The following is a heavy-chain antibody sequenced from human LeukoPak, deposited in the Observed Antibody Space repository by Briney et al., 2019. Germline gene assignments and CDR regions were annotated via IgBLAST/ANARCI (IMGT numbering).Heavy chain of an antibody. CDR1: GGSISSHS. Sequence: SETLSLTCTVSGGSISSHSWSWIRHPPRKGLEWILYIYYSGGTNYTPSLKSRVTIPVDPSKNQFSLKLSSVTAADTAVYYCARGGGDDFWSGYYPDYWGQGTLVTVSS. CDR2: IYYSGGT. CDR3: ARGGGDDFWSGYYPDY. J-gene: IGHJ4*02. D-gene: IGHD3-3*01. V-gene: IGHV4-59*11.